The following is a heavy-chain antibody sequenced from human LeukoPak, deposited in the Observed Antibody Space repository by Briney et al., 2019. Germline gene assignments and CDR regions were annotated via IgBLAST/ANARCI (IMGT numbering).Heavy chain of an antibody. CDR1: GGSISSSSYY. Sequence: SETLSLTCTVSGGSISSSSYYWGWIRQPPGKGLEWIGSIYYSGSTYYNPSLKSRVTISVDTSKNQFSLKLSSVTAADTAVYYCARGVGYFGYWGQGTLVTVSS. V-gene: IGHV4-39*07. J-gene: IGHJ4*02. CDR2: IYYSGST. CDR3: ARGVGYFGY.